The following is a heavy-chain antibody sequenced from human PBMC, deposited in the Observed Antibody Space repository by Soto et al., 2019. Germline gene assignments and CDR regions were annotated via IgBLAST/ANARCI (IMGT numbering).Heavy chain of an antibody. V-gene: IGHV4-31*03. J-gene: IGHJ6*02. CDR2: IYYSGST. D-gene: IGHD2-2*01. CDR3: ARESLGYCSRTSCPQHACYYYGMDV. Sequence: SETLSLTCTVSGGSISSGGYYWSWIRQHPGKGREWIGYIYYSGSTYYNPSLKSRVTISVDTSKNQFSLKLSSVTAADTAVDYGARESLGYCSRTSCPQHACYYYGMDVWGQGTTVTVSS. CDR1: GGSISSGGYY.